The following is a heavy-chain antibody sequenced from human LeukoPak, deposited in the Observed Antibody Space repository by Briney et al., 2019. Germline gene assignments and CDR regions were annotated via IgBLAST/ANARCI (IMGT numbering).Heavy chain of an antibody. CDR1: GFTFSNAW. V-gene: IGHV3-7*01. CDR2: INPDGSEK. Sequence: GGSLRLSCVVSGFTFSNAWMSWVRQAPGKGLAWVANINPDGSEKYYVDSVKGRFTISRDNAKNSLSLQMNSLGDEDTAVYYCARGRRDTQYQIFDYWGQGNLVTVSS. D-gene: IGHD2-2*01. J-gene: IGHJ4*02. CDR3: ARGRRDTQYQIFDY.